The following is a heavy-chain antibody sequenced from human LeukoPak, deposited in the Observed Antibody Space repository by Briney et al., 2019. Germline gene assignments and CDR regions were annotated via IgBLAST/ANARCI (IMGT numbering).Heavy chain of an antibody. Sequence: GASGTVSCKASGYTFTSYGISWVRQAPGQGLEWMGWISAYNGNTNYAQQVQGRVTMTTDTSTSTAYMELRSLRSDDTAVYYCARDRHYYGSGALGWFAPWGQGTLVTVSS. D-gene: IGHD3-10*01. V-gene: IGHV1-18*01. CDR3: ARDRHYYGSGALGWFAP. CDR2: ISAYNGNT. CDR1: GYTFTSYG. J-gene: IGHJ5*02.